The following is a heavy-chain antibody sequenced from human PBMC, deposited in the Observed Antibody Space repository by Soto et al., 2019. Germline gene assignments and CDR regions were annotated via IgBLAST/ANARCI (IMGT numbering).Heavy chain of an antibody. Sequence: EVQLVESGGGLVKPGGSLRLSCAASGFTFSSYSMNWVRQAPGKGLEWVSCITSSSYTYYADSVKGRFTISRANANNSLYLQMNTLKAEDTAVYYCASSDYSNYYYMDVWGKGTTVTVS. J-gene: IGHJ6*03. D-gene: IGHD4-4*01. CDR1: GFTFSSYS. CDR3: ASSDYSNYYYMDV. V-gene: IGHV3-21*01. CDR2: ITSSSYT.